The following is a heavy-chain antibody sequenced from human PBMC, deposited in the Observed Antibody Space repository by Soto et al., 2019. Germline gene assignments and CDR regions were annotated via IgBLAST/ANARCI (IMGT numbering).Heavy chain of an antibody. CDR1: GYSFTSYW. J-gene: IGHJ3*02. D-gene: IGHD3-16*01. V-gene: IGHV5-51*01. Sequence: GESLKISCKGSGYSFTSYWIGWVRQMPGKGLEWMGIIYPGDSDTRYSPSFQGQVTISADKSISTAYLQWSSLKASDTAMYYCARPYYDYVWGSSHDAFDIWGQGTMVTVSS. CDR3: ARPYYDYVWGSSHDAFDI. CDR2: IYPGDSDT.